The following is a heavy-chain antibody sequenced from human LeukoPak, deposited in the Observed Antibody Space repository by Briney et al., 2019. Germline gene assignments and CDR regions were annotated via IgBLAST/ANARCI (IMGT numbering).Heavy chain of an antibody. V-gene: IGHV1-2*06. CDR3: ARDGVFDWIDY. CDR2: IDPNSGGT. Sequence: GASVKVSCKASGYTFTGYDMHWVRQGPGQGLEWMGRIDPNSGGTNYARKFQGRVTMTRDTSISTAYMELSRLRSDDTAVYYCARDGVFDWIDYWGQGTLVTDSS. D-gene: IGHD3-9*01. CDR1: GYTFTGYD. J-gene: IGHJ4*02.